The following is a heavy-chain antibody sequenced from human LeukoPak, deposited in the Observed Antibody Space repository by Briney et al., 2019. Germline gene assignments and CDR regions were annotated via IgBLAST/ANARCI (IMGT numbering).Heavy chain of an antibody. Sequence: PGGSLRLSCSASGFTFSSYEMNWVRQAPGKGLEWLSYISTSGTTIFYAESLKGRFTISRDNAKNSLWLQMNSLRAEDTAAYFCARRSCSSTSCLLDYWGQGTLVTVS. J-gene: IGHJ4*02. CDR3: ARRSCSSTSCLLDY. D-gene: IGHD2-2*01. CDR2: ISTSGTTI. V-gene: IGHV3-48*03. CDR1: GFTFSSYE.